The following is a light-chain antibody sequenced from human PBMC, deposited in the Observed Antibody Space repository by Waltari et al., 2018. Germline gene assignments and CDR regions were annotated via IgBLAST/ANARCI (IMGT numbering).Light chain of an antibody. CDR3: QQYYSPPLT. CDR2: WAS. V-gene: IGKV4-1*01. J-gene: IGKJ4*01. CDR1: QSVLHSSNDRNY. Sequence: DIVMTQSPESLAVSLGERATIKCKSSQSVLHSSNDRNYLVWYQQKPGQPPKVLIYWASTREFGVPDRFSGSGSGTDFTLTISNLQPEDVAIYYCQQYYSPPLTFGGGTKVEIK.